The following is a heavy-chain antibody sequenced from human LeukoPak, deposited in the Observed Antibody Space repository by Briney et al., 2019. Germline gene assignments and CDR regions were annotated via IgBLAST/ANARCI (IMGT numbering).Heavy chain of an antibody. J-gene: IGHJ4*02. CDR2: IYSDGST. D-gene: IGHD6-13*01. V-gene: IGHV3-53*01. CDR1: GFTVSNNY. Sequence: GGSLRLSCAASGFTVSNNYMSWLRQAPGKGPEWVSVIYSDGSTYYADSVKGRFTISRDNAKNSLYLQMNSLRAEDTAVYYCARTIAAAGLRVFDYWGQGTLVTVSS. CDR3: ARTIAAAGLRVFDY.